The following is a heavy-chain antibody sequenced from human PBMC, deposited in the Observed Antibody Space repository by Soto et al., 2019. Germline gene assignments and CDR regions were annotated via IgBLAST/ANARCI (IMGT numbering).Heavy chain of an antibody. V-gene: IGHV3-7*01. CDR3: VRGITEVPAIDC. CDR1: GFTFSTYW. CDR2: INQDGSER. J-gene: IGHJ4*02. Sequence: GGSLRLSCAASGFTFSTYWMNWVRRAPGKGLEWVANINQDGSERYYVDSVKGRFITSRDNAKNSVYLQLNSLRVEDTAVYYCVRGITEVPAIDCWGQGSLVTVSS. D-gene: IGHD3-10*01.